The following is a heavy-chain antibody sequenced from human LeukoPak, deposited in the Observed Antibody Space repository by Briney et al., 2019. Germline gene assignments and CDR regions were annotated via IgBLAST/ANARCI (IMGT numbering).Heavy chain of an antibody. Sequence: KTSETLSLTCAVYGGSFSGYYWSWIRQPPGKGLEWIGEINHSGSTNYNPSLKSRVTISVDTSKNQFSLKLSSVTAADTAVYYCARQDYYDSNWFDPWGQGTLVTVSS. CDR2: INHSGST. CDR3: ARQDYYDSNWFDP. J-gene: IGHJ5*02. D-gene: IGHD3-22*01. CDR1: GGSFSGYY. V-gene: IGHV4-34*01.